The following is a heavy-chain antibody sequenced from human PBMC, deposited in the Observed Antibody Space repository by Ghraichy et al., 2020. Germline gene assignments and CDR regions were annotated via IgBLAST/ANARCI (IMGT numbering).Heavy chain of an antibody. Sequence: GGSLRLSCAASGFTFSSYAMSWVRQAPGKGLEWVSAISGSGGSTYYADSVKGRFTISRDNSKNTLYLQMNSLRAEDTAVYYCALRSGDNWNYPYGMDVWGQGTTVTVSS. J-gene: IGHJ6*02. CDR1: GFTFSSYA. V-gene: IGHV3-23*01. D-gene: IGHD1-7*01. CDR2: ISGSGGST. CDR3: ALRSGDNWNYPYGMDV.